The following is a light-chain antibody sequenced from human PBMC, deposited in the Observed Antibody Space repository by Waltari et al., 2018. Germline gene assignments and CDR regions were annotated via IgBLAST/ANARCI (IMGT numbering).Light chain of an antibody. J-gene: IGLJ2*01. CDR1: SLRNSY. V-gene: IGLV3-19*01. CDR3: CSRDSSAFQLV. Sequence: SYELPQDPAVSVALGLAVKITFQGDSLRNSYSTWYQQKPGQAPLPGIYGKNNRPSGIPDRFSGSSAGNTASLTITGAQAEDAADYYCCSRDSSAFQLVFGGGTKLTVL. CDR2: GKN.